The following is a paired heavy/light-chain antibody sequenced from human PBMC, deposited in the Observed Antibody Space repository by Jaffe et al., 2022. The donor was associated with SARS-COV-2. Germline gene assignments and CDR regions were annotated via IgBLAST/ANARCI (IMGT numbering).Heavy chain of an antibody. J-gene: IGHJ4*02. CDR1: GFTFTSYA. V-gene: IGHV3-23*01. CDR3: AKDQGDSVWGSYDY. CDR2: ISGSGGRT. D-gene: IGHD3-16*01. Sequence: EVQLLESGGHLVQPGGSLRLSCAASGFTFTSYAMSWVRQAPGRGLEWVSAISGSGGRTYYADSVKGRFTISRDNSKDTLFLQMNSLRAEDAAIYFCAKDQGDSVWGSYDYWGQGTLVTVSS.
Light chain of an antibody. CDR3: QQYTTYPLT. CDR2: KAS. CDR1: QSISTW. V-gene: IGKV1-5*03. J-gene: IGKJ5*01. Sequence: DIQMTQSPSTLSASVGDRVTLTCRASQSISTWLAWYQQKPGQAPKLLIYKASTLERGVPSRFSGSGSGTEFTLTISSLQPADFATYYCQQYTTYPLTFGQGTRLDIE.